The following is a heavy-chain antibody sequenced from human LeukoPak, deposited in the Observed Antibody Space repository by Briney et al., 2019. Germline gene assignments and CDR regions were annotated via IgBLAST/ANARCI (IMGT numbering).Heavy chain of an antibody. CDR2: ISGSGGST. V-gene: IGHV3-23*01. CDR1: GFTFSSYA. Sequence: GSLRLSCAASGFTFSSYAMSWVRQAPGKGLEWVSAISGSGGSTYYADSVKGRFTISRDNANNSLYLQMNSLRAEDTALYYCARGSSFHNYWGQGTLVTVSS. J-gene: IGHJ4*02. D-gene: IGHD6-6*01. CDR3: ARGSSFHNY.